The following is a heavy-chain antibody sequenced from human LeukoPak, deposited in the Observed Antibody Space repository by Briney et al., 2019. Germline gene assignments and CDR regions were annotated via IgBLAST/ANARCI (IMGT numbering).Heavy chain of an antibody. J-gene: IGHJ1*01. CDR2: ISFHGTNE. Sequence: GTSLRLSCAASGFTFTSYGMHWVRQAPGKGLEWVAVISFHGTNEYYADSVKGRFTISRDNSNNTLYLQMNSVRAEDTAVYYCAKGRRGSSYVHYFDTWGQGTLVTVSS. CDR3: AKGRRGSSYVHYFDT. CDR1: GFTFTSYG. D-gene: IGHD3-22*01. V-gene: IGHV3-30*18.